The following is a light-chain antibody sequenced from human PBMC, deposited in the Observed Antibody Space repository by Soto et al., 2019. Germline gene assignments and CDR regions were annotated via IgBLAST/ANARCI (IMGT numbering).Light chain of an antibody. CDR3: QQYGDSPQA. J-gene: IGKJ1*01. CDR1: QSVSTSH. CDR2: GAF. V-gene: IGKV3-20*01. Sequence: EIVLTQSPGTLSLSPGERATLSCRASQSVSTSHLAWYQQKPGQAPRLLIYGAFNRATGIPDRFSGSGSRTDFTLTISRLEPGDFAVYYCQQYGDSPQAFGQGTKVEIK.